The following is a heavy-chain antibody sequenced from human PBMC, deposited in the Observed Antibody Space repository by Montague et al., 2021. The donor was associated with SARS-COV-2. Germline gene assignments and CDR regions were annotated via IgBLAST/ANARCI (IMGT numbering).Heavy chain of an antibody. Sequence: SETLSLTCAVYGGSFSGYYWSWIRQPPGKGLEWIGEINHSGSTNYNPSLKSRVTISVDTSKNQFSLKLSSVTAADTAVYYCARGRYSSSWYGVLNWFDPWGQGTLVIVSS. CDR3: ARGRYSSSWYGVLNWFDP. V-gene: IGHV4-34*01. J-gene: IGHJ5*02. CDR2: INHSGST. D-gene: IGHD6-13*01. CDR1: GGSFSGYY.